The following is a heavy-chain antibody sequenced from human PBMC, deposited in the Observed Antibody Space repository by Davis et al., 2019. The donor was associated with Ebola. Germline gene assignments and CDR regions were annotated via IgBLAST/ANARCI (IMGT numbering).Heavy chain of an antibody. J-gene: IGHJ6*04. V-gene: IGHV3-74*01. Sequence: HTGGSLRLSCDASGFTFTNYWMHWVRQVPGKGLQWVARTNVDGSSIAYADSVRGRFTISRDNAKHTVYLQLHSVRGDDTAVYYCARGSSVVLRSLQWSTTPRPVSYGMDVWGKGTTVTVSS. CDR3: ARGSSVVLRSLQWSTTPRPVSYGMDV. CDR1: GFTFTNYW. D-gene: IGHD3-3*01. CDR2: TNVDGSSI.